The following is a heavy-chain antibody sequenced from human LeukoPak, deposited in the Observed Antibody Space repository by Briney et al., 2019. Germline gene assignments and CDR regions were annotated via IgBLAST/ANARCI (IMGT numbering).Heavy chain of an antibody. D-gene: IGHD3-10*01. CDR2: IIPIFGTA. V-gene: IGHV1-69*05. Sequence: SVKVSCKASGGTFSSYAISWVRQAPGQGLEWMGGIIPIFGTANYAQKLQGRVTMTTDTSTSTAYMELRSLRSDDTAVYYCARVGLLWFGELLSWFDPWGQGTLVTVSS. CDR3: ARVGLLWFGELLSWFDP. CDR1: GGTFSSYA. J-gene: IGHJ5*02.